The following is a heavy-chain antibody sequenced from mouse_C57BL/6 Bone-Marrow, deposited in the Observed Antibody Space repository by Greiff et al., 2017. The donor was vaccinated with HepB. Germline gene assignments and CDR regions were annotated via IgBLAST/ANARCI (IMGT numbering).Heavy chain of an antibody. J-gene: IGHJ1*03. CDR2: IYPGDGDT. V-gene: IGHV1-80*01. CDR1: GYSFSSYW. Sequence: QVHVKQSGAELVKPGASVKISCKASGYSFSSYWMNWVKQRPGKGLEWIGQIYPGDGDTNYNGKFKGKATLTADKSSSTAYMQLSSLTSEDSAVYFCARLWYFDVWGTGTTVTVSS. CDR3: ARLWYFDV.